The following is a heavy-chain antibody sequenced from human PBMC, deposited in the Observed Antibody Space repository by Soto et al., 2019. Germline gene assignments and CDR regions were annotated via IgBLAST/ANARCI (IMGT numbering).Heavy chain of an antibody. CDR2: LYDVDGT. Sequence: DVQLVESGGGLIQPGGSLRLSCAAFGLTVSGKKYMAWVRQAPGKGLEWVSGLYDVDGTYYADPVKGRFTVSSDSSKTIVYLEMNNLRPDDTAIYFCATWLRQEHACDVWGVGTRVTVSS. CDR3: ATWLRQEHACDV. D-gene: IGHD5-12*01. J-gene: IGHJ3*01. CDR1: GLTVSGKKY. V-gene: IGHV3-53*01.